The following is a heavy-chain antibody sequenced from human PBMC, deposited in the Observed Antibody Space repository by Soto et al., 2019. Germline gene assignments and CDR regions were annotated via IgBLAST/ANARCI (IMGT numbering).Heavy chain of an antibody. V-gene: IGHV1-69*12. Sequence: QVQLVQSGAEVKKPGSSVKVSCKASGGTFSSYAISWVRQAPGQGLEWMGGIIPIFGTANYAQKFQGRVTITADESTSTAYMELSSVRSEDTAVYYCARTRGRSWDIYYYYGMDVWGQGATVTVSS. CDR3: ARTRGRSWDIYYYYGMDV. D-gene: IGHD6-13*01. CDR1: GGTFSSYA. J-gene: IGHJ6*02. CDR2: IIPIFGTA.